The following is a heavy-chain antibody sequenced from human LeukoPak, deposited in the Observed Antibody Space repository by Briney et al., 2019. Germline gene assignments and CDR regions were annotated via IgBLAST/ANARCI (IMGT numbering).Heavy chain of an antibody. CDR3: AKARPYIVAPDWDY. J-gene: IGHJ4*02. Sequence: GGSLRLSCAASGFTFSSYAVSWVRQAPGKGLEWVSAISGSGGSTYYADSVKGRFTISRDNSKNTLYLQMNSLRAEDTAVYYCAKARPYIVAPDWDYWGQGTLVTVSS. CDR2: ISGSGGST. D-gene: IGHD2-21*01. V-gene: IGHV3-23*01. CDR1: GFTFSSYA.